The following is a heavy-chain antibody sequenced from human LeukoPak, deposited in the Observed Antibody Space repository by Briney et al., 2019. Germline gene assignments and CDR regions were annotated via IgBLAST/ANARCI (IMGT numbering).Heavy chain of an antibody. D-gene: IGHD3-10*01. Sequence: GGSLRLSCAASGFTVSSNYMTWVRQAPGKGLEWVSVIYKNAITYYADTVKGRFTISRDNSKNMLYLQMNSLGAENTAVYYCARSLRVRGVPDYMDVWGKGTTVTISS. J-gene: IGHJ6*03. CDR3: ARSLRVRGVPDYMDV. CDR1: GFTVSSNY. V-gene: IGHV3-53*01. CDR2: IYKNAIT.